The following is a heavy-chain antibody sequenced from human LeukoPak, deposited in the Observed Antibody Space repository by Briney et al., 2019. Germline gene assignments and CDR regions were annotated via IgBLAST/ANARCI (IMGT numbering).Heavy chain of an antibody. CDR1: GGSISSISYY. V-gene: IGHV4-39*07. D-gene: IGHD3-10*01. CDR2: IYYRGNT. J-gene: IGHJ4*02. CDR3: ARVRYYYGSGSYYNDPPLYYFDY. Sequence: SETLSLTCTVSGGSISSISYYWGWIRQPPGKGLEWVGHIYYRGNTFYNPTLKSRVTISVDMSENQFSLKLRSVTAADTVVYYCARVRYYYGSGSYYNDPPLYYFDYWGQGTLVTVSS.